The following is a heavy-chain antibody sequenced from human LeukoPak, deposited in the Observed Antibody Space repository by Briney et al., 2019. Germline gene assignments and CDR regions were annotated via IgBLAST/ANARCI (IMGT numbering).Heavy chain of an antibody. Sequence: GGSLRLSCAASGFTFSSYSMNWVRQAPGKGLEWVSYISSSSTIYYADSVKGRFTISRDNAKNSLYLQMNSLRAEDTAVYYCASGSLLWFGGEDYWGQGTLVTVSS. CDR1: GFTFSSYS. D-gene: IGHD3-10*01. CDR2: ISSSSTI. J-gene: IGHJ4*02. CDR3: ASGSLLWFGGEDY. V-gene: IGHV3-48*01.